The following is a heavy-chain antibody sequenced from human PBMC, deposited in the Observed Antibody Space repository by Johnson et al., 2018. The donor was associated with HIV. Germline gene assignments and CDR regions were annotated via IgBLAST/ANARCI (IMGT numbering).Heavy chain of an antibody. D-gene: IGHD2-2*01. J-gene: IGHJ3*02. V-gene: IGHV3-23*04. CDR2: ISGSGGST. CDR1: GFTFSSYA. Sequence: VQLVESGGGVVRPGTSLRLSCAASGFTFSSYAMSWVRQAPGKGLEWVSAISGSGGSTYYADSVKGRFTISRDNSKNTLYLQMNSLRAEDTAVYYCAKDPGDCSSTSCYAFDIWGQGTMVTVSS. CDR3: AKDPGDCSSTSCYAFDI.